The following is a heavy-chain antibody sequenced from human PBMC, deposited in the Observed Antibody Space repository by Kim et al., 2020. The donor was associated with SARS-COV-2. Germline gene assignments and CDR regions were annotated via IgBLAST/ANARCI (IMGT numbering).Heavy chain of an antibody. J-gene: IGHJ3*02. CDR3: ARPGDYHRGAFDI. V-gene: IGHV3-53*01. Sequence: GGSLRLSCAASGFTVSSNYMSWVRQAPGKGLEWVSVIYSGGSTYYADSVKGRFTISRDNSKNTLYLQMNSLRAEDTAVYYCARPGDYHRGAFDIWGQGTMVTVSS. CDR2: IYSGGST. D-gene: IGHD4-17*01. CDR1: GFTVSSNY.